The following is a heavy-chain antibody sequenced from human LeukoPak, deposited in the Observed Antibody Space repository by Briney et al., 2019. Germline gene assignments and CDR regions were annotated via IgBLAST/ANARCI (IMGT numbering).Heavy chain of an antibody. D-gene: IGHD6-13*01. J-gene: IGHJ5*02. CDR2: INHSGST. CDR1: GGSFSGYY. V-gene: IGHV4-34*01. Sequence: PSETLSLTCAVYGGSFSGYYWSWIRQPPGKGLEWIGEINHSGSTNYNPSLKSRVTISVDTSKNQFSLKLSSVTAADTAVYYCARVTMGSSWYLNWFDPWGQGTLVTVSS. CDR3: ARVTMGSSWYLNWFDP.